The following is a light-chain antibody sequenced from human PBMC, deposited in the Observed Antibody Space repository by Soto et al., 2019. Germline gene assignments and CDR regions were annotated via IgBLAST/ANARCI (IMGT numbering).Light chain of an antibody. V-gene: IGLV3-21*04. J-gene: IGLJ2*01. Sequence: SYELTQPPSVSVAPGKTARITCGGNNIGSKSVHWYQQKPGQAPVLVIYYDSDRPSGIPERFSGSNSGNTAPLTIRRVEAGYEAYYYCQVWDSSSDRDVVFGGGTKLTVL. CDR3: QVWDSSSDRDVV. CDR2: YDS. CDR1: NIGSKS.